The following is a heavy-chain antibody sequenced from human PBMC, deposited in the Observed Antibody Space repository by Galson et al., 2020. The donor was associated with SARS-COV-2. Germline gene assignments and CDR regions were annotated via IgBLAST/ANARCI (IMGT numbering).Heavy chain of an antibody. CDR1: GGTFSSYA. V-gene: IGHV1-69*13. Sequence: SVKVSCKASGGTFSSYAISWVRQAPGQGLEWMGGIIPIFGTANYAQKFQGRVTITADESTSTAYMELSSLRSEDTAVYYCATNYGSGVYAFDIWGQGTMVTVSS. D-gene: IGHD3-10*01. J-gene: IGHJ3*02. CDR3: ATNYGSGVYAFDI. CDR2: IIPIFGTA.